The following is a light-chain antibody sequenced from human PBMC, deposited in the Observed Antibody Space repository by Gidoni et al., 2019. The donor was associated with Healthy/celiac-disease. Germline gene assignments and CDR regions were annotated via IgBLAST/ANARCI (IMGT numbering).Light chain of an antibody. CDR1: QSVSSY. V-gene: IGKV3-11*01. CDR3: QQRSNWPLT. J-gene: IGKJ3*01. Sequence: EIVLTQSPATLSFSPGERATLSCMASQSVSSYLAWYQQKPGQAPRLLIYDASNRATGIPARFIVSGSVTDFTLTISILEPEDFAVYYCQQRSNWPLTFGPGTKVDIK. CDR2: DAS.